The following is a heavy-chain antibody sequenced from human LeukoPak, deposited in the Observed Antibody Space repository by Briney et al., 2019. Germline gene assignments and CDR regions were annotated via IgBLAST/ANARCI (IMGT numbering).Heavy chain of an antibody. V-gene: IGHV3-30-3*01. CDR1: GFTFSSYA. Sequence: GSLRLSCAASGFTFSSYAMYWVRQAPGKGLEWVAVISYDGSNKYYADSVKGRFTISRDNSKNTLYLQMNSLRAEDTAVYYCARDLEWLSISAYYYYGMDVWGQGTAVTVSS. CDR3: ARDLEWLSISAYYYYGMDV. D-gene: IGHD3-3*01. CDR2: ISYDGSNK. J-gene: IGHJ6*02.